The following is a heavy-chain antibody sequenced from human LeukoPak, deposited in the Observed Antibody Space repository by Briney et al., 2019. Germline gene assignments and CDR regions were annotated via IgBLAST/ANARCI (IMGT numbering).Heavy chain of an antibody. D-gene: IGHD3-22*01. V-gene: IGHV1-8*01. CDR2: MNPNSGNT. J-gene: IGHJ4*02. Sequence: GASVKVSCKASGYTFSAYDINWVRQATGHGLEWMGWMNPNSGNTGFAQKFQGRVTMTRDTSINTAYMELSNLRSEDTAVHYCARVSQTPAYYYTSGYYYHGYWGQGTRVTVSS. CDR3: ARVSQTPAYYYTSGYYYHGY. CDR1: GYTFSAYD.